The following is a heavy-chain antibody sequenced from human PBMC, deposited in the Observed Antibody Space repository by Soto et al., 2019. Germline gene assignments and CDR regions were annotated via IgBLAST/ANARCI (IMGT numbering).Heavy chain of an antibody. CDR3: TKAGEVFGSVDY. Sequence: VQVLESGGGSVQPEESLRLSCAASGFTFSSFALNWVRQAPGKGLEWVSGISGDGVITYYADSVRGRFTISRHNSKNTLFLQMNTLRAEDTGIYYCTKAGEVFGSVDYWGRGTLVTVSS. CDR2: ISGDGVIT. V-gene: IGHV3-23*01. D-gene: IGHD3-10*01. CDR1: GFTFSSFA. J-gene: IGHJ4*02.